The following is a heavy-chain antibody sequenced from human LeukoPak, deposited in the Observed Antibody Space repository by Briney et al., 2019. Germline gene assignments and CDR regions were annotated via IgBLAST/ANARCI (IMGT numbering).Heavy chain of an antibody. CDR2: ISGGGGST. V-gene: IGHV3-23*01. D-gene: IGHD4-17*01. J-gene: IGHJ4*02. CDR3: AKDTSSGDYFDY. Sequence: GGSLRLSCAASGFTFSSYDMTWVRQAPGKGLEWVSAISGGGGSTYYADSVTGRFTISRDNSKNTLYLQMNSLRAEDTAVYYCAKDTSSGDYFDYWGQGTLVTVS. CDR1: GFTFSSYD.